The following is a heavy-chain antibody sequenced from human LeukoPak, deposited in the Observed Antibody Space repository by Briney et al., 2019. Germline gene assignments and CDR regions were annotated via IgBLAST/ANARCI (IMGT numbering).Heavy chain of an antibody. V-gene: IGHV1-24*01. J-gene: IGHJ6*03. D-gene: IGHD3-22*01. Sequence: GASVKVSCKVSGYTLTELSMHWVRQAPGKGLEWMGGFDPEDGETIYAQKFQGRVTMTEDTSTDTAYMELSSLRSEDTAVYYCATVSSGSSGYYTPGDYYMDVWGKGTTVTVSS. CDR3: ATVSSGSSGYYTPGDYYMDV. CDR2: FDPEDGET. CDR1: GYTLTELS.